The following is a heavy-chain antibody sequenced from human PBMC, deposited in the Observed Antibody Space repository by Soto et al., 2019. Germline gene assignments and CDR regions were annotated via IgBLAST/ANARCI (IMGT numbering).Heavy chain of an antibody. V-gene: IGHV4-31*03. CDR1: GGSXSSGGYY. D-gene: IGHD6-13*01. CDR3: ARIYKSGSELAY. Sequence: SETLSLTCTVSGGSXSSGGYYWSWIRQHPGKGLEWIGYIYYSGSTYYNPSLKSRVTISVDTSKNQFSLKLSSVTAADTAVYYCARIYKSGSELAYRGQGTLVTVSS. J-gene: IGHJ4*02. CDR2: IYYSGST.